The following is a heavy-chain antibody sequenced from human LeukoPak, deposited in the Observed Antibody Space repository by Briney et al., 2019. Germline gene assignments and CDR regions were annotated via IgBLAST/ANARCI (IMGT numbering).Heavy chain of an antibody. Sequence: PGGSLRLSCAASEFTFSSYSMNWVRQAPGKGLEWVSYITNSGNSKSYADSVKGRFTISRDNTKNSLYLQMNGLRAEDTAVYYCASYAVTYYDFWSGYSPRYYFDYWGQGTLVTVSS. V-gene: IGHV3-48*01. CDR1: EFTFSSYS. J-gene: IGHJ4*02. CDR2: ITNSGNSK. CDR3: ASYAVTYYDFWSGYSPRYYFDY. D-gene: IGHD3-3*01.